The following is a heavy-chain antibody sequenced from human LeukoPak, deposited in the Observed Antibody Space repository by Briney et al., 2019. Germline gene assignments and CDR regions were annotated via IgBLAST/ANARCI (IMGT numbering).Heavy chain of an antibody. V-gene: IGHV3-23*01. CDR1: GFTFSSYA. J-gene: IGHJ4*02. Sequence: GGSLRLSCAASGFTFSSYAMSWVRQAPGKGLEWVSVISGSGGSTYYADSVKGRFTVSRDNSKSTLYLHMDSLRAEDTAVYYCARQKDSGYDYLSSYWGQGTLVTVSS. CDR2: ISGSGGST. D-gene: IGHD5-12*01. CDR3: ARQKDSGYDYLSSY.